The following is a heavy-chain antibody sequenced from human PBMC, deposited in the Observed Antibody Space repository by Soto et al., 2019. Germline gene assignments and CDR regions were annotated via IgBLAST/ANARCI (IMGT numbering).Heavy chain of an antibody. CDR1: GFICSSYD. D-gene: IGHD2-8*02. CDR3: AKATATGGGAFEI. J-gene: IGHJ3*02. V-gene: IGHV3-23*01. CDR2: ILVGGST. Sequence: SLRLSCAVSGFICSSYDMSWVRQAPGKGLEWVSTILVGGSTHYEDSVKGRFTISRDTSKNTVYLQVNSLTAGDTAVYYCAKATATGGGAFEIYGQGTMVTVSS.